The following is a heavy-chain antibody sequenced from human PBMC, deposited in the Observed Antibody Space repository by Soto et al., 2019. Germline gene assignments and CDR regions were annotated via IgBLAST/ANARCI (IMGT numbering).Heavy chain of an antibody. Sequence: GGSLRLSCAASGFTFDDYTMHWVRQAPGKGLEWVSLISWDGGSTYYADSVKGRFTISRDNSKNSLYLQMNSLRTEDTALYYCTRAWYGSGWGLYYFDYWGQGTLVTVSS. V-gene: IGHV3-43*01. CDR3: TRAWYGSGWGLYYFDY. J-gene: IGHJ4*02. CDR1: GFTFDDYT. CDR2: ISWDGGST. D-gene: IGHD6-19*01.